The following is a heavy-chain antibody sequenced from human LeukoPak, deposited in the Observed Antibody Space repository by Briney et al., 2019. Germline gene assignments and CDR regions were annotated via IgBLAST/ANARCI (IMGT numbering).Heavy chain of an antibody. CDR3: AKDATGYSSGGGYFDY. Sequence: GGSLRLSCAASGFTFSSYAMHWVRQAPGKGLEWVAVISYDGSNKYYADSVKGRFTISRDNSKNTLYLQMNSLRAEDTAVYYCAKDATGYSSGGGYFDYWGQGALVTVSS. V-gene: IGHV3-30-3*01. CDR2: ISYDGSNK. J-gene: IGHJ4*02. D-gene: IGHD6-19*01. CDR1: GFTFSSYA.